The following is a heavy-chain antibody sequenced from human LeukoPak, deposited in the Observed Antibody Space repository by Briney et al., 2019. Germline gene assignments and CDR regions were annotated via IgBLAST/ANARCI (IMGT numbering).Heavy chain of an antibody. CDR3: AKQSAGSAAWYSLHFDF. J-gene: IGHJ4*02. Sequence: GGSLRLSCAASGFTWSSYAMTWVRQAPGRGLEWVSSVDGGGGGTYYADPVKGRSTNSRDNPKDTLYLQVNGLRAEDTAVYFCAKQSAGSAAWYSLHFDFWGQGTLVTVSS. CDR1: GFTWSSYA. D-gene: IGHD6-13*01. V-gene: IGHV3-23*01. CDR2: VDGGGGGT.